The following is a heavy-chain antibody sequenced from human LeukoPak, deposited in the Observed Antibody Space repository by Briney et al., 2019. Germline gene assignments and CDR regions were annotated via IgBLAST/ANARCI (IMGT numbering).Heavy chain of an antibody. CDR1: GGSIISRSHY. CDR3: ASLAMTGAAGRGYLDK. D-gene: IGHD3-9*01. CDR2: TLYDGSS. V-gene: IGHV4-39*01. Sequence: SETLSLTCTISGGSIISRSHYWGWIRQPPGKGLEWIGSVIGSTLYDGSSGYNPSLSSRLTISVDTSKNQFSLRLRSVTAADTAIYFCASLAMTGAAGRGYLDKWGQGTLVTVSS. J-gene: IGHJ4*02.